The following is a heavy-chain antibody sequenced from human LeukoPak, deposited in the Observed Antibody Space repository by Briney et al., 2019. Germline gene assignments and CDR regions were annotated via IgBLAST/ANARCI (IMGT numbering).Heavy chain of an antibody. CDR1: GFTFGGSA. V-gene: IGHV3-73*01. CDR2: IRREANTYAT. J-gene: IGHJ4*02. Sequence: PGGSLRLSCAASGFTFGGSAMHWVRQASGKGLEWVGHIRREANTYATTYAASLKGRFTISRDDSKNTAYLQMNSLRAEDTAVYYCAKDLGAGDTMVRGAALNYWGQGTLVTVSS. CDR3: AKDLGAGDTMVRGAALNY. D-gene: IGHD3-10*01.